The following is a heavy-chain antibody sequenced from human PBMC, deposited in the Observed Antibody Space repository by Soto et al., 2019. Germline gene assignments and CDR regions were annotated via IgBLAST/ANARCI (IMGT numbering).Heavy chain of an antibody. CDR1: GFTFSSYA. D-gene: IGHD4-17*01. J-gene: IGHJ5*01. V-gene: IGHV3-23*01. CDR2: ISGSGGST. CDR3: GNPPGGDYVSWFDP. Sequence: EVQLLESGGGLVQPGGSLRLSCAASGFTFSSYAMSWVRQAPGKGLEWVSAISGSGGSTYYADSVKGRFTISRDNSKNTLDLQRNSLRADDTAVYYCGNPPGGDYVSWFDPWGQGTLVTVSS.